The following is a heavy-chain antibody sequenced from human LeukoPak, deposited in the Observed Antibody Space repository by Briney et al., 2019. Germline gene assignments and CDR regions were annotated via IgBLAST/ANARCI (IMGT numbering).Heavy chain of an antibody. D-gene: IGHD3-3*01. J-gene: IGHJ6*03. Sequence: PSETLSLTCTVSGGSISSSSYYWGWIRQPPGKGLEWIGSIYYSGSTYYNPSLKSRVTISVDTSKNQFSLKLSSVTAADTAVYYCARVKIFGVVTTRDYMDVWGKGTTVTVSS. CDR1: GGSISSSSYY. CDR3: ARVKIFGVVTTRDYMDV. V-gene: IGHV4-39*07. CDR2: IYYSGST.